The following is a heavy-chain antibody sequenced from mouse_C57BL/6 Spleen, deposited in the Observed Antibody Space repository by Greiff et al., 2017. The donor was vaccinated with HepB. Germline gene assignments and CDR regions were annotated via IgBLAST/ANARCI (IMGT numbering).Heavy chain of an antibody. Sequence: QVQLQQSGAELVRPGASVKLSCKASGYTFTDYYINWVKQRPGQGLEWIARIYPGSGNTYYNEKFKGKATLTAEKSSSTAYMQLSSLTSEDSAVYFCAFPDYDWAWFAYWGQGTLVTVSA. CDR1: GYTFTDYY. D-gene: IGHD2-4*01. V-gene: IGHV1-76*01. CDR2: IYPGSGNT. CDR3: AFPDYDWAWFAY. J-gene: IGHJ3*01.